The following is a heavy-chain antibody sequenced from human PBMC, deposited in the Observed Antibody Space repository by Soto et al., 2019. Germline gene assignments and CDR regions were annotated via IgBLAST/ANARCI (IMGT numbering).Heavy chain of an antibody. Sequence: LCGGSISSSSYYWGWIRQPPGKGLEWIGCIYYSGSTYYNPSLKSRVTISVDTSKNQFSLKLSSVTAADTAVYYCARRGSSSWYGYWGQGTLVTVSS. D-gene: IGHD6-13*01. CDR3: ARRGSSSWYGY. J-gene: IGHJ4*02. CDR2: IYYSGST. V-gene: IGHV4-39*01. CDR1: GGSISSSSYY.